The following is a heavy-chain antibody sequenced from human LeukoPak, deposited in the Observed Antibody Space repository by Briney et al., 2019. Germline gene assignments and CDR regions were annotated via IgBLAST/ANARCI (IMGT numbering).Heavy chain of an antibody. CDR3: VRTKRGYTLKPYYFDY. V-gene: IGHV3-11*01. Sequence: GGSLRLSCAASEFTFSDYYMSWFRQAPGKGLEWISYISSTDNSIYYADSVRGRFTISRDNAKNSLYLHLNSLRAEDTAVYYCVRTKRGYTLKPYYFDYWGQGTQVTVSS. CDR1: EFTFSDYY. J-gene: IGHJ4*02. D-gene: IGHD5-18*01. CDR2: ISSTDNSI.